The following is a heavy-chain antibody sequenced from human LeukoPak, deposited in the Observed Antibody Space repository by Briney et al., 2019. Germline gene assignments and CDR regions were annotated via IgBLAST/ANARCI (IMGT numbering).Heavy chain of an antibody. CDR1: GGSFTDYY. CDR3: ARGGAMVRGPRYYMDV. V-gene: IGHV4-34*01. D-gene: IGHD3-10*01. CDR2: INHSGST. J-gene: IGHJ6*03. Sequence: SETLSLTCAVYGGSFTDYYWNWIRQPPGKGLEWIGEINHSGSTNYNPSLKSRVTISVDTSKNQFSLKLSSVTAADTAVYYCARGGAMVRGPRYYMDVWGKGTTVTVSS.